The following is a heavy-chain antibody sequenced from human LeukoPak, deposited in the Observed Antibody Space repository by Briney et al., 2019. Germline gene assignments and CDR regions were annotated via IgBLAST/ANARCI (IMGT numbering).Heavy chain of an antibody. CDR3: ARGGLYDYVWGSYRTPSFFDY. J-gene: IGHJ4*02. D-gene: IGHD3-16*02. V-gene: IGHV4-34*01. CDR2: INHSGST. Sequence: SETLSLTCAVYGGSFSGYYWSWIRQPPGKGLEWIGEINHSGSTNYNPSLKSRVTISVDTSKNQFSLKLSSVTAADTAVYYCARGGLYDYVWGSYRTPSFFDYWGQGTLVTVSS. CDR1: GGSFSGYY.